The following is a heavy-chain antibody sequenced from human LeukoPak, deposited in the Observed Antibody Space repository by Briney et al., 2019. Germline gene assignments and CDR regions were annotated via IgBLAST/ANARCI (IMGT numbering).Heavy chain of an antibody. J-gene: IGHJ4*02. Sequence: SETLSLTCTVSGGSISSYYWSWIRQPAGKGLEWIGRIYTSGSTNYNPSLKSRVTMSVDTSKNQFSLKLSSVTAADTAVYYCALLPLMGGSPDYWGQGTLVTVSS. CDR3: ALLPLMGGSPDY. CDR2: IYTSGST. V-gene: IGHV4-4*07. CDR1: GGSISSYY. D-gene: IGHD3-16*01.